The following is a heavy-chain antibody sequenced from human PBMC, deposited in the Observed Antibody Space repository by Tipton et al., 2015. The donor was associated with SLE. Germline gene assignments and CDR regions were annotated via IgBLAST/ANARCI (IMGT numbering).Heavy chain of an antibody. CDR2: ISYDGSNK. Sequence: SLRLSCAASGFTFSSYAMHWVRQAPGKGLECVAVISYDGSNKNYADSVKGRFTISRDNSKNTLYLEMNSLRPEDTAVYYCAKDRDSPISGVVTPTLYGMDVWGQGTTVTVSS. V-gene: IGHV3-30*04. CDR3: AKDRDSPISGVVTPTLYGMDV. J-gene: IGHJ6*02. CDR1: GFTFSSYA. D-gene: IGHD3-3*01.